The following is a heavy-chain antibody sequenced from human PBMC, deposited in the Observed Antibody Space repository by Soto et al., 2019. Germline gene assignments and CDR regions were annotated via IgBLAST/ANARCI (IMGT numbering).Heavy chain of an antibody. V-gene: IGHV3-64*01. CDR2: FSSNGGTP. CDR1: GFPFITIA. D-gene: IGHD1-7*01. Sequence: EVQLAESGGAMFQLGGSFSLSVLASGFPFITIALNWVRQAPGKGLEYVSSFSSNGGTPYYGNSVKGRFTISRDNSKNTLYLQMGSLRAEDMAVYYCVRRVSGNYDYWGQGTLVTVSS. J-gene: IGHJ4*02. CDR3: VRRVSGNYDY.